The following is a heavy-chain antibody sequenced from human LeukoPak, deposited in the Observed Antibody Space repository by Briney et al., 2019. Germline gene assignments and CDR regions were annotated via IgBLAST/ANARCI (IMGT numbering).Heavy chain of an antibody. Sequence: GGSLRLSCAASGFTFSSYEMNWVRQAPGKGLEWVSYISSSGSTIYYADSVKVRFTISRDNAKNSLYLQMNSLRAEDTAVYYCARGAGAHDFDYWGQGTLVTVSS. V-gene: IGHV3-48*03. CDR3: ARGAGAHDFDY. J-gene: IGHJ4*02. CDR1: GFTFSSYE. D-gene: IGHD1-14*01. CDR2: ISSSGSTI.